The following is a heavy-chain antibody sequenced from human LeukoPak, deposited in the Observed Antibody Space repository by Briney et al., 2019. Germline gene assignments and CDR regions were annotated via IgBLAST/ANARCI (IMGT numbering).Heavy chain of an antibody. V-gene: IGHV3-66*01. CDR3: ARDHYYYDSSGPEGHAFDI. Sequence: GGSLRLSCEASGFTVSSNYMTWARQAPGKGLEWVSIIYASGTTYYADSVKGRFTISRDNAKNSLYLQMNSLRAEDTAVYYCARDHYYYDSSGPEGHAFDIWGQGTMVTVSS. J-gene: IGHJ3*02. CDR2: IYASGTT. D-gene: IGHD3-22*01. CDR1: GFTVSSNY.